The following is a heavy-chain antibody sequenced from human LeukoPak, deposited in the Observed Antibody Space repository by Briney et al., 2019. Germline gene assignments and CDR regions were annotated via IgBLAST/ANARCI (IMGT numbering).Heavy chain of an antibody. CDR1: GGSISSSSYY. J-gene: IGHJ4*02. V-gene: IGHV4-39*07. CDR2: IYYSGST. Sequence: SETLSLTCTVSGGSISSSSYYWGWIRQPPGKGLEWIGSIYYSGSTYYNPSLKSRVTISVDTSKNQFSLKLSSVTAADTAVYYCARVGWYYDYVWGSYLERDFDYWGQGTLVTVSS. D-gene: IGHD3-16*02. CDR3: ARVGWYYDYVWGSYLERDFDY.